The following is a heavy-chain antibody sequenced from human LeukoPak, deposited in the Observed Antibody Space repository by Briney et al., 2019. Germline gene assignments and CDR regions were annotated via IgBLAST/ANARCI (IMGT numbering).Heavy chain of an antibody. D-gene: IGHD1-26*01. CDR3: ARAIVGATFRTYYMDV. J-gene: IGHJ6*03. CDR1: GFTFSSYS. V-gene: IGHV3-48*01. CDR2: ISSSSSTI. Sequence: PGGSLRLSCAASGFTFSSYSMNWVRQAPGKGLEWVSSISSSSSTIYYADSVKGRFTISRDNAKNSLYLQMNTLRAEGTAVYYCARAIVGATFRTYYMDVWGKGTTVTVSS.